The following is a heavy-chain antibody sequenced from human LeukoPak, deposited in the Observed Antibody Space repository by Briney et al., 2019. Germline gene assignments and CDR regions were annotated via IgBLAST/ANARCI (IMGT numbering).Heavy chain of an antibody. Sequence: ASVKVSCKASGYTFTGYYMHWVRQAPGQGLEWMGWINPNSGGTNYAQKFQGRVTMTRDTSISTAYMELSRLRSDDTAVYYCARGPGDSSGYYPYYYYYGMDVWGQGTTVTVSS. D-gene: IGHD3-22*01. V-gene: IGHV1-2*02. CDR3: ARGPGDSSGYYPYYYYYGMDV. CDR1: GYTFTGYY. CDR2: INPNSGGT. J-gene: IGHJ6*02.